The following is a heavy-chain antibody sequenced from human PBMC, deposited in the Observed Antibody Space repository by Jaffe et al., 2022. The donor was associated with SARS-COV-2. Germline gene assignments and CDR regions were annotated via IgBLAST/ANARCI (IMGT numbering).Heavy chain of an antibody. D-gene: IGHD3-22*01. V-gene: IGHV4-59*01. Sequence: QVQLQESGPGLVKPTETLSLTCSVSGVSIRSYYWNWIRQAPGKGLEWIGYIYNSEKANYNPSLESRVTISVDTSKNQFSLKLTSVTAVDTAVYYCARDRFYDSGRFDSWGQGILVTVSS. CDR1: GVSIRSYY. CDR3: ARDRFYDSGRFDS. CDR2: IYNSEKA. J-gene: IGHJ5*01.